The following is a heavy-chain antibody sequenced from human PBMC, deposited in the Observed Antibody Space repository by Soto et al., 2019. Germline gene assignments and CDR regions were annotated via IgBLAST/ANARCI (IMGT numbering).Heavy chain of an antibody. Sequence: SETLSLTCTVSGGSISSYHWSWIRQPPGKGLEWIGYIYYSGSTNYNPSLKSRVTISVDTSKNQFSLKLNSVTAADTAVYYCARWHSSSGYYGMDVWGQGTTVTVSS. J-gene: IGHJ6*02. CDR2: IYYSGST. V-gene: IGHV4-59*08. D-gene: IGHD6-25*01. CDR3: ARWHSSSGYYGMDV. CDR1: GGSISSYH.